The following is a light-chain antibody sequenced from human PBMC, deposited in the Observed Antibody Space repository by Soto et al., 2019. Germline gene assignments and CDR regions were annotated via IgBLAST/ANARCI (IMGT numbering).Light chain of an antibody. V-gene: IGKV1-5*03. CDR2: NAS. J-gene: IGKJ1*01. Sequence: DVQMTQSPSTLSASLGDRVTITCRASQTIATWLAWYQQKPGHAPKLLIYNASSLESGVPSRFSGSGSGTEFTLTISGLQPDDFGTYYCQHYDSYPWTFGQGTKVEIK. CDR3: QHYDSYPWT. CDR1: QTIATW.